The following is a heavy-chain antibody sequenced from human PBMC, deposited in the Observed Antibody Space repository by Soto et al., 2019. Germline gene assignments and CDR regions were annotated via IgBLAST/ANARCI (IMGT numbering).Heavy chain of an antibody. D-gene: IGHD6-19*01. Sequence: QITLKGSGPTLAKPTQTLTLTCTFSSSAVGVGWVRQPPGKALEWLALFYWENDKRYSPSLKTRLTLAKDTSKNQVVLTMSNMNPVDTATYYCIQAQPLAGSFDFWGQGTMVIVSS. CDR2: FYWENDK. CDR3: IQAQPLAGSFDF. CDR1: SSSAVG. V-gene: IGHV2-5*02. J-gene: IGHJ3*01.